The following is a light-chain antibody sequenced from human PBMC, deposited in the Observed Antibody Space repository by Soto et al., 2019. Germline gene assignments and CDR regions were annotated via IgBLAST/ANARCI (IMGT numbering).Light chain of an antibody. CDR1: QSVSSY. Sequence: EIVLTQSPATLSLSPGERATLSCRASQSVSSYLAWYQHKPGQAPRLLIYDSSNRATGTPSRFSGSGSGTDFPLTISRLEAEDVAVYYCQQHSEWYTFGQGTRLEIK. V-gene: IGKV3-11*01. CDR3: QQHSEWYT. CDR2: DSS. J-gene: IGKJ2*01.